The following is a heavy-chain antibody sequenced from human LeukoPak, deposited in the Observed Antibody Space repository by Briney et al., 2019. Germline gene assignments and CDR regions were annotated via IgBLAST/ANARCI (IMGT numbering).Heavy chain of an antibody. CDR3: AKDGDY. V-gene: IGHV3-30*18. CDR1: GFTFSSYG. CDR2: ISYDGSNK. J-gene: IGHJ4*02. Sequence: PGGSLRLSCAASGFTFSSYGMHWVRQAPGKGLEWVAVISYDGSNKYYADSVKGRFTISRDNSKDTLYLQMNSPRAEDTAVYYCAKDGDYWGQGTLITVSS.